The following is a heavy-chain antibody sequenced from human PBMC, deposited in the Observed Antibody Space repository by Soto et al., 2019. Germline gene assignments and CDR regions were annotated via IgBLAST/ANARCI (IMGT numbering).Heavy chain of an antibody. J-gene: IGHJ6*02. CDR3: ARGGRYYYSGMDV. CDR1: GGSISNYY. CDR2: IDYSGST. D-gene: IGHD1-26*01. Sequence: ETLSLTCTVSGGSISNYYWTWIRQPPGKGLEWIGYIDYSGSTNRNPSVKSRVTISLDTSKNQFSLKMTSVTAADTAVYYCARGGRYYYSGMDVWGQGTTVTVSS. V-gene: IGHV4-59*01.